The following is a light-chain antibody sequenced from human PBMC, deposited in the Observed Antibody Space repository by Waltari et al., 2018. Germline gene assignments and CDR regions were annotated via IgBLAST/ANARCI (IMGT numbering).Light chain of an antibody. CDR1: QRLTRST. V-gene: IGKV3D-15*01. CDR2: GTS. Sequence: DIVMTQSPATLSLSPGASATLSCRASQRLTRSTFAWFQQQPGPPPRLLLYGTSSRAAGIPDRFSGSGSGTDFSLTISGLQPEDFATYYCQQYDYWPWTFGQGTRVE. CDR3: QQYDYWPWT. J-gene: IGKJ1*01.